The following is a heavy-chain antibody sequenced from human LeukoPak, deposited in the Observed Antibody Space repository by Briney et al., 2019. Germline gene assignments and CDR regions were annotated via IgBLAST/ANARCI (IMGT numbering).Heavy chain of an antibody. V-gene: IGHV4-39*07. J-gene: IGHJ5*02. Sequence: PSETLSLTRTVSGGSISSSHYYWGWIRQPPGKGLEWIGSIYYSGSTYYNPSLKSRVTISVDTSKGQFSLKLSSVTAADTAVYYCAILPSSDTFYYDRSGYYRPGVSCGQGTLVTVSS. CDR2: IYYSGST. CDR1: GGSISSSHYY. D-gene: IGHD3-22*01. CDR3: AILPSSDTFYYDRSGYYRPGVS.